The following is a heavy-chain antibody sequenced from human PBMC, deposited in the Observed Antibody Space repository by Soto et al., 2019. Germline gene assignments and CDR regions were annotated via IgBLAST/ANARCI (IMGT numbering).Heavy chain of an antibody. CDR3: ARELASGGSWTIDF. CDR2: ISSSSTYT. Sequence: PGGSLRLSCAASGFSFSDYYMTWIRQAPGKGLEWVSYISSSSTYTNHADSVKGRFTMSRDNAKNSLYLQMNSLRAEDTAVYYCARELASGGSWTIDFWGQGTPVTVSS. V-gene: IGHV3-11*06. D-gene: IGHD2-15*01. CDR1: GFSFSDYY. J-gene: IGHJ4*02.